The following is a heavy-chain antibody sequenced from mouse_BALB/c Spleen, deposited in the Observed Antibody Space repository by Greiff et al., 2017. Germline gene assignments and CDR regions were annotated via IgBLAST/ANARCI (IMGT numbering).Heavy chain of an antibody. V-gene: IGHV1S29*02. CDR1: GYTFTDYN. CDR2: IYPYNGGT. J-gene: IGHJ2*01. Sequence: VQLQQSGPELVKPGASVKISCKASGYTFTDYNMHWVKQSHGKSLEWIGYIYPYNGGTGYNQKFKSKATLTVDNSSSTAYMELRSLTSEDSAVYYCARERVFDYWGQGTTLTVSS. CDR3: ARERVFDY.